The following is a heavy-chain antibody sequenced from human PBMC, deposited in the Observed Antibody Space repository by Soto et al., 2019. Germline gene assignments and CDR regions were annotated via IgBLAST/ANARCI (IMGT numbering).Heavy chain of an antibody. CDR3: AKTGAWDLLGALDH. Sequence: PGDSLRISYKGSGYSFTSYWIGWVRQMPGKGLEWMGIIYPGDSDTRYSPSFQGQVTISADNSKNTLDLQMSSLRDDDTAVYYCAKTGAWDLLGALDHWGQGTLVTVSS. J-gene: IGHJ1*01. CDR2: IYPGDSDT. V-gene: IGHV5-51*01. CDR1: GYSFTSYW. D-gene: IGHD1-26*01.